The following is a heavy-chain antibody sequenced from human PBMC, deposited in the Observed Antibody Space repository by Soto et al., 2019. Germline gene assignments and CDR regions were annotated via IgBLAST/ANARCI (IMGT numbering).Heavy chain of an antibody. CDR2: IIPIFGTA. CDR1: GGTVSSYA. Sequence: ASVKVSCKASGGTVSSYAISWVRQAPGQGLEWMGGIIPIFGTANYAQKFQGRVTITADESTSTAYMELSSLRSEDTAVYYCARGRASTGPFDYWGQGTLVTVSS. V-gene: IGHV1-69*13. CDR3: ARGRASTGPFDY. J-gene: IGHJ4*02. D-gene: IGHD7-27*01.